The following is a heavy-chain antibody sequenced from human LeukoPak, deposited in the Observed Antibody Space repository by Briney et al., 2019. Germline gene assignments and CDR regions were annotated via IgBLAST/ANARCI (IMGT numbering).Heavy chain of an antibody. CDR2: IYYSGST. CDR1: GGSIRSHY. Sequence: SETLSLTCTVSGGSIRSHYWSWIRQPPGKGLEWIGYIYYSGSTNYSPSLKSRVTISLDTSKNQFSLKLSSVTAADTAVYYCARGLITFGGAYDYWGQGTLVTVSS. CDR3: ARGLITFGGAYDY. J-gene: IGHJ4*02. V-gene: IGHV4-59*11. D-gene: IGHD3-16*01.